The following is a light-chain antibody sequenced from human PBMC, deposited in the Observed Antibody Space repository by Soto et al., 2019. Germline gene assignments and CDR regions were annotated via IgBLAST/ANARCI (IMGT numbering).Light chain of an antibody. CDR1: QSVTSNY. J-gene: IGKJ3*01. CDR2: GTS. CDR3: QQYDSSVFT. V-gene: IGKV3-20*01. Sequence: EIVLTQSPGTLSLSPGERATLSCTASQSVTSNYLAWYQHRPGQAPSLLIYGTSTRATGIPDRFTGSGSGTDFTLTITRLEPEDFAVYYCQQYDSSVFTFGPGTKVDIK.